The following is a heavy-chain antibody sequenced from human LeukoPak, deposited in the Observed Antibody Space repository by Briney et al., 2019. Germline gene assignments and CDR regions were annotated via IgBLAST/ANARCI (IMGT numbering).Heavy chain of an antibody. D-gene: IGHD4-11*01. CDR3: ARDGSNPLYYYGMDV. CDR1: GFTVSSNY. J-gene: IGHJ6*02. Sequence: GGSLRLSCAASGFTVSSNYMGWVRQAPGKGLEWVSVIYSGGSTYYADSVKGRFTISRDNSKNTLYLQMNSLRAEDTAVYYCARDGSNPLYYYGMDVWGQGTTVTVSS. V-gene: IGHV3-66*01. CDR2: IYSGGST.